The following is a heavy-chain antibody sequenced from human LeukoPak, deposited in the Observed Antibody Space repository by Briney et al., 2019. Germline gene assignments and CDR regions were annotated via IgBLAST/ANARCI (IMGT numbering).Heavy chain of an antibody. J-gene: IGHJ4*02. CDR2: ISYDGSNK. D-gene: IGHD1-26*01. CDR3: ARGSIVGARGLGDY. V-gene: IGHV3-30*03. Sequence: GALRLSCAASGFTFSSYGVHWVRQAPGKGLEWVAVISYDGSNKYYADSVKGRFTIARDNSKNTLFLQMNSLRAEDTAVYYCARGSIVGARGLGDYWGQGTLVTVSS. CDR1: GFTFSSYG.